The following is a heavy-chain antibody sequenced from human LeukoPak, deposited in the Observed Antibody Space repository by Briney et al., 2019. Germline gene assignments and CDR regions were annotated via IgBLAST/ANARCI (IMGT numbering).Heavy chain of an antibody. V-gene: IGHV3-30*02. J-gene: IGHJ4*02. CDR1: XFTFNAXX. CDR3: AKDPDF. CDR2: IRYDGSHK. Sequence: LSXXASXFTFNAXXMYXVRQXPXKGLEWVAFIRYDGSHKYYADSVKGRFTISRDNSKNTLSLQMNSLRAEDTALYYCAKDPDFWGQGTLVTVSS.